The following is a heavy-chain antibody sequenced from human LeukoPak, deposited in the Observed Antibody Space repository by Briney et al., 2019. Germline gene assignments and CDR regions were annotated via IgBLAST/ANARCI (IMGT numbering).Heavy chain of an antibody. Sequence: PSETLSLTCTVSGVSISSGGYYWSWIRQPPGKGLEWIGFIHYSGGRKYNPSLKSRVTMSVDTSKNQFSLKLSFVTAADTAVYYCARVGNTYSSGWKGYYGMDVWGQGTTVTVSS. J-gene: IGHJ6*02. CDR1: GVSISSGGYY. V-gene: IGHV4-61*08. D-gene: IGHD6-19*01. CDR2: IHYSGGR. CDR3: ARVGNTYSSGWKGYYGMDV.